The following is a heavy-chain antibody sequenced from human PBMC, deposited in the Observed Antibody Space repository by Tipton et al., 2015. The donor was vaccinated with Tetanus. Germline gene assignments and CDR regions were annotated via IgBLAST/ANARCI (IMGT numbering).Heavy chain of an antibody. CDR3: ASRYCSSPSCYQNVYYYYGMDV. CDR2: IYSGGST. V-gene: IGHV3-53*01. D-gene: IGHD2-2*01. J-gene: IGHJ6*02. Sequence: SLRLSCAASGFTFSDYYMSWVRQAPGKGLEWVSVIYSGGSTYYADSVKGRFTISRDNSKNTLYLQMNSLRAEDTAVYYCASRYCSSPSCYQNVYYYYGMDVWGQGTTVTVSS. CDR1: GFTFSDYY.